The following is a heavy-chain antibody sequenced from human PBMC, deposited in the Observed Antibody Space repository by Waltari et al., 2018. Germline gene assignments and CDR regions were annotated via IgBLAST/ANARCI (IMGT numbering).Heavy chain of an antibody. CDR3: ARAQPYSSSSRWFDP. D-gene: IGHD6-6*01. CDR2: INHSGRT. Sequence: QVQLQQWGAGLLKPSETLSLTCAVYGGSFSGYYWSWIRQPPGKGLEWIGEINHSGRTNYNPSLKRRVTISVDTSKNQFSLKLSSVTAADTAVYYCARAQPYSSSSRWFDPWGQGTLVTVSS. J-gene: IGHJ5*02. V-gene: IGHV4-34*01. CDR1: GGSFSGYY.